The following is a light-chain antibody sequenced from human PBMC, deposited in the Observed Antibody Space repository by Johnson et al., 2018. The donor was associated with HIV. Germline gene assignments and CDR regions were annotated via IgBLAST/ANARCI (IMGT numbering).Light chain of an antibody. CDR2: ENN. Sequence: QSVLTQPPSVSAAPGQKVTISCSGSSSNIGNNYVSWYQQLPGTAPKLLIYENNKRPSGIPDRFSGSKSGTSATRGITGLQTGDEAEYYCGTWDSGLSAGGVFGTGTKVTVL. J-gene: IGLJ1*01. V-gene: IGLV1-51*02. CDR3: GTWDSGLSAGGV. CDR1: SSNIGNNY.